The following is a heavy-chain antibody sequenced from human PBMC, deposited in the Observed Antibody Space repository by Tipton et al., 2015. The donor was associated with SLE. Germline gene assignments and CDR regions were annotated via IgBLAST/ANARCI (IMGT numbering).Heavy chain of an antibody. CDR1: GFTFSSYW. Sequence: SLRLSCAASGFTFSSYWMHWVRQAPGKGPVWVSRIFSDGSRTTYADSMQGRFTISRDNAKNTLYLLLNSLRAEDTAVYYCARGDYVGYYLDYWGQGTLVTVSA. CDR3: ARGDYVGYYLDY. D-gene: IGHD3-10*02. V-gene: IGHV3-74*01. CDR2: IFSDGSRT. J-gene: IGHJ4*02.